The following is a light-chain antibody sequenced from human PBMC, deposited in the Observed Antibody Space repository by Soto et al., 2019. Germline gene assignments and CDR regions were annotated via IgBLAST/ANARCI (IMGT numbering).Light chain of an antibody. V-gene: IGKV3-20*01. CDR2: GAS. CDR1: QSVSSSY. CDR3: QQYGSSPYT. Sequence: EIVLTQSPGTLSLSPGERATLSCRASQSVSSSYLAWYQQKPGQAPRLLIYGASSRATGIPDRFSGSGSRTDFTLTISRLEPEDFAVYYFQQYGSSPYTLGQGTKLEIK. J-gene: IGKJ2*01.